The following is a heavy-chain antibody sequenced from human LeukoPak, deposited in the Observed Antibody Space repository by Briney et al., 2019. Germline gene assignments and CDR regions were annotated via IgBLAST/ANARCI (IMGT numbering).Heavy chain of an antibody. CDR1: GFTVSSNY. CDR2: IYSGGST. J-gene: IGHJ3*02. D-gene: IGHD1-20*01. Sequence: AESLRLSCAASGFTVSSNYMSWVRQAPGKGLEWVSVIYSGGSTYFADSLKGRFTISRDNSKNPMYLQMDSLRAEDTAVYYCARARYNYYFFDIWGQGTMVTVSS. V-gene: IGHV3-53*01. CDR3: ARARYNYYFFDI.